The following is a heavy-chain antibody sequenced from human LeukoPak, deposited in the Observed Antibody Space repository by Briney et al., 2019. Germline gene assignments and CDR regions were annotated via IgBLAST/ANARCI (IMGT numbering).Heavy chain of an antibody. CDR2: VNANSGGT. J-gene: IGHJ3*01. CDR3: ARDHPYSSGWYGRVEALDL. CDR1: GFIFTGYY. D-gene: IGHD6-19*01. V-gene: IGHV1-2*02. Sequence: ASVKVSCKASGFIFTGYYMHWVRQAPGQGLKWMGCVNANSGGTNYAQKFQGRVTMTRDTSISTAYMDLSGLRSDDTAVYYCARDHPYSSGWYGRVEALDLWGQGTTVTVSS.